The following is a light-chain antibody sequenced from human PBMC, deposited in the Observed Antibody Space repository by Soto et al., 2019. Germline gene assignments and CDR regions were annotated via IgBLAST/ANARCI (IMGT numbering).Light chain of an antibody. J-gene: IGLJ1*01. V-gene: IGLV2-14*01. CDR1: SSDVGTYKY. Sequence: QSVLSQPASVSGSPGQSITISCTGTSSDVGTYKYVSWYQHQPGEAPKLIIYEVSNRPSGVSNRFSGSKSGNTASLTISGLQAEDQADYHCSSYTSSRAYVFGIGTKVTVL. CDR2: EVS. CDR3: SSYTSSRAYV.